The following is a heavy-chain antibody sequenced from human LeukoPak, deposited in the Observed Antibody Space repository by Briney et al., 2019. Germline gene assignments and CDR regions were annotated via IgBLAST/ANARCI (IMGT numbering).Heavy chain of an antibody. CDR1: GFTFSSYG. CDR2: IWYDGSNK. Sequence: PGGSLRLSCAASGFTFSSYGMHWVRQAPGKGLEWVAVIWYDGSNKYYADSVKGRFTISRDNSKNTLYLQMNSLRAEDTAVYYCARDPAVLRFLPGGMDVWGQGTTVTVSS. D-gene: IGHD3-3*01. J-gene: IGHJ6*02. CDR3: ARDPAVLRFLPGGMDV. V-gene: IGHV3-33*01.